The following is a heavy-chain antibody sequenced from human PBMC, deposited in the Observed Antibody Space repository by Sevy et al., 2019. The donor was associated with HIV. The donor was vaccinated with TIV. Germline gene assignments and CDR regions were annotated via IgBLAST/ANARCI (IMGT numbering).Heavy chain of an antibody. CDR1: GGSISSSSYY. CDR2: IYYSGST. V-gene: IGHV4-39*01. Sequence: SETLSLTCTVSGGSISSSSYYWGWIRQPPGKGLEWIGSIYYSGSTYYNPSLKSRVTMSVDTSKNQFSLKLSSVTAADTAVYYCARGPDREGPYYYGMDVWGQGTTVTVSS. J-gene: IGHJ6*02. CDR3: ARGPDREGPYYYGMDV.